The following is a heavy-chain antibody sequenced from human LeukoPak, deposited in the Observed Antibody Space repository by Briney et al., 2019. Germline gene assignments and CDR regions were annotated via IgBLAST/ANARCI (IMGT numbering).Heavy chain of an antibody. V-gene: IGHV3-53*01. CDR3: ARDVYDSGRGALDI. Sequence: PGGSLRLSCAASGFTVSSNYMSWVRQAPGKGLEWVSVIYSGGSTYYADSVKGRFTISRDNSKNTLYLQMNSLRAEDTAVYYCARDVYDSGRGALDILGQGTMVTVSS. J-gene: IGHJ3*02. D-gene: IGHD3-10*01. CDR2: IYSGGST. CDR1: GFTVSSNY.